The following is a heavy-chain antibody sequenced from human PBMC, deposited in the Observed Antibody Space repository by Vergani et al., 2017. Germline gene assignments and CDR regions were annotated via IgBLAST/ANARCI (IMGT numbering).Heavy chain of an antibody. V-gene: IGHV4-34*01. CDR2: INHRGST. CDR1: GGSFSDYY. CDR3: ARGDYYDSSGGGDRYSVGALDI. D-gene: IGHD3-22*01. J-gene: IGHJ3*02. Sequence: QVQLQQWGAGLLKPSETLSLTCAVSGGSFSDYYWSWIRQAPGKGLEWIGEINHRGSTNYNPSLKSRVTISVDPSKNQFSLKKSSVTAADTAVYYCARGDYYDSSGGGDRYSVGALDIWGQGTMVTVSS.